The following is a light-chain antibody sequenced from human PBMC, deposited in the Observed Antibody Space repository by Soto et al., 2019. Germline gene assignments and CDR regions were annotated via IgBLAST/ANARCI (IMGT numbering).Light chain of an antibody. Sequence: QSVLTQPASVSGSPGQSITISCTGTSCDVGGYNYVSWYQQHPGKAPKLMIYDVSNRPSGVSNRFSGSKSGNTASLTISGLQAEDEADYYCSSYTSSGTLGVFGTGTKVTVL. CDR2: DVS. V-gene: IGLV2-14*01. CDR3: SSYTSSGTLGV. J-gene: IGLJ1*01. CDR1: SCDVGGYNY.